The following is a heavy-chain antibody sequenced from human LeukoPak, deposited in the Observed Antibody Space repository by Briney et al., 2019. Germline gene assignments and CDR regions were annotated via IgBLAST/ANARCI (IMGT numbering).Heavy chain of an antibody. CDR1: GGSISSSNW. Sequence: SETLSPTCAVSGGSISSSNWWSWVRQPPGKGLEWIGEIYHSGSTNYNPSLKSRVTISVDKSKNQFSLKLSSVTAADTAVYYCAMTMVRGFHRWNRAFDYWGQGTLVTVSS. J-gene: IGHJ4*02. V-gene: IGHV4-4*02. CDR3: AMTMVRGFHRWNRAFDY. D-gene: IGHD3-10*01. CDR2: IYHSGST.